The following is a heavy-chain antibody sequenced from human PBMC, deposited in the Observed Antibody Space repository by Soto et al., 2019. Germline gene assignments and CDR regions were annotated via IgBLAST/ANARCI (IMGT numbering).Heavy chain of an antibody. CDR3: AREETRITMIVVALDAFDI. Sequence: GGSLRLSCAASGLTFSSYEMNWVRQAPGKGLEWVSYISSSSSTRYYADSVKGRFTISRDNAKNSLYLQMNSLRAEATAVYYCAREETRITMIVVALDAFDIWGQGTMVTVSS. J-gene: IGHJ3*02. D-gene: IGHD3-22*01. V-gene: IGHV3-48*03. CDR2: ISSSSSTR. CDR1: GLTFSSYE.